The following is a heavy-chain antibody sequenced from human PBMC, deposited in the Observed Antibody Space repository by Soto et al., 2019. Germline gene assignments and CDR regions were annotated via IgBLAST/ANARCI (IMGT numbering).Heavy chain of an antibody. V-gene: IGHV3-7*01. CDR3: AKVGGSYRYFDY. CDR2: IKQDGSEK. Sequence: EVQLVESGGGLVQPGGSLRLSCAASGFTFSNYWMSWVRQAPGKGLEWVANIKQDGSEKYYVDSVKGRFTISRDNAKNSLYLQMNILRAEDTAVYYCAKVGGSYRYFDYWGQGTLVTVSS. J-gene: IGHJ4*02. CDR1: GFTFSNYW. D-gene: IGHD1-26*01.